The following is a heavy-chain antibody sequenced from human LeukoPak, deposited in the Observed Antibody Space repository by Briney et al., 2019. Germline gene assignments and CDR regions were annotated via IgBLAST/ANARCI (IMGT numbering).Heavy chain of an antibody. J-gene: IGHJ5*02. CDR3: ARGILNIAAAGTFWFDP. Sequence: SGTLSLTCAVSGGSISSSNWWSWVRPPPGKGLEWIGVIYHSGSTNYNPSLKSRVTISVDKSKNQFSLKLSSVTAADTAVYYCARGILNIAAAGTFWFDPWGQGTLVTVSS. D-gene: IGHD6-13*01. CDR2: IYHSGST. V-gene: IGHV4-4*02. CDR1: GGSISSSNW.